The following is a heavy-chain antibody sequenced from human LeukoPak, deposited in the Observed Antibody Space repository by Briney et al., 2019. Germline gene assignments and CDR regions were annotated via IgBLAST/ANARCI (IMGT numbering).Heavy chain of an antibody. CDR3: AKVVLLLSASDAFDF. V-gene: IGHV3-23*01. D-gene: IGHD2/OR15-2a*01. CDR2: ISGNHHSK. Sequence: GGSLRLSCAASGFTFSSNAVRWVRQARGEGLEWGSSISGNHHSKYSAPSVKRRFTISRENFKNTGFLRMNSLSAVDTAVYYSAKVVLLLSASDAFDFWRQGTKVSVSS. CDR1: GFTFSSNA. J-gene: IGHJ3*01.